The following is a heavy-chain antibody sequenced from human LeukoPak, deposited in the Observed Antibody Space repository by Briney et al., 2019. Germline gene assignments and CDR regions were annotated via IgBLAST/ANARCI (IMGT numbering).Heavy chain of an antibody. CDR3: ARGGLARGSINSLIGFDV. Sequence: SQTLSLTCAISGDSVSRTDAGWSWIRQSPSRGLEWLGRTYYRSKWYKDDAGWYKDDAGSLKSRITINVDTVMNQFSLQLSSVTPEDTALYYCARGGLARGSINSLIGFDVWGQGIMVTVSS. CDR1: GDSVSRTDAG. CDR2: TYYRSKWYKDDAGWYK. J-gene: IGHJ3*01. D-gene: IGHD3-10*01. V-gene: IGHV6-1*01.